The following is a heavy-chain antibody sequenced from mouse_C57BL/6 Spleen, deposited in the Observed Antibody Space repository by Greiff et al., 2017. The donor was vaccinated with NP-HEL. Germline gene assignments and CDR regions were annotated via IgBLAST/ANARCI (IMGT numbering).Heavy chain of an antibody. CDR2: IHPNSGST. CDR1: GYTFTSYW. J-gene: IGHJ2*01. V-gene: IGHV1-64*01. CDR3: ASLSSTMVTSCDY. Sequence: QVQLQQPGAELVKPGASVKLSCKASGYTFTSYWMHWVKQRPGQGLEWIGMIHPNSGSTNYTEKFKSRATLTVDKSSSTAYMQLSSLTSEDSAVYYCASLSSTMVTSCDYWGQGTTLTVSS. D-gene: IGHD2-2*01.